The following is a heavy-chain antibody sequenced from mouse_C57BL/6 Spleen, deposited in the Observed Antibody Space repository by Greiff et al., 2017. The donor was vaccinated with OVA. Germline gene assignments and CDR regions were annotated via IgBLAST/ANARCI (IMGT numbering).Heavy chain of an antibody. CDR3: ARTGTSFDY. V-gene: IGHV5-6*01. D-gene: IGHD4-1*01. Sequence: EVKVVESGGDLVKPGGSLKLSCAASGFTFSSYGMSWVRQTPDKRLEWVATISSGGSYTYYPDSVKGRFTISRDNAKNTLYLQMSSLKSEDTAMYYCARTGTSFDYWGQGTTLTVSS. CDR1: GFTFSSYG. J-gene: IGHJ2*01. CDR2: ISSGGSYT.